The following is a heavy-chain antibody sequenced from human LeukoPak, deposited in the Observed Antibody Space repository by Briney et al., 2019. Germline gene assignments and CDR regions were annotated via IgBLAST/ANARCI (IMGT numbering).Heavy chain of an antibody. CDR2: IKQDGSDT. V-gene: IGHV3-7*01. D-gene: IGHD1-26*01. J-gene: IGHJ4*02. Sequence: GGSLRLSCAASGYTSSIYWMNWVRQAPGKGLEWVASIKQDGSDTYYMESVQGRFTISRDNDMNFLYLQLSSLRAEDTAVYYCTRENSGSLSLEYWGQGTLVTVSS. CDR3: TRENSGSLSLEY. CDR1: GYTSSIYW.